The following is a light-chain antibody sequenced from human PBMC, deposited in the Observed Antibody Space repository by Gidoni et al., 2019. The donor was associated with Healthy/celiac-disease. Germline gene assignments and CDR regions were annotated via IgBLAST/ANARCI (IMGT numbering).Light chain of an antibody. Sequence: ERVLTQSPGTLSLSPGERATLSCRASQSVSSSYLAWYQQKPGQAPTLLIYGASSRATGIPDRFSGSGSGTDFTLTISRLEPEDFAVYYCQQYGSSPRYTFGPGTKVDIK. J-gene: IGKJ3*01. CDR1: QSVSSSY. CDR2: GAS. V-gene: IGKV3-20*01. CDR3: QQYGSSPRYT.